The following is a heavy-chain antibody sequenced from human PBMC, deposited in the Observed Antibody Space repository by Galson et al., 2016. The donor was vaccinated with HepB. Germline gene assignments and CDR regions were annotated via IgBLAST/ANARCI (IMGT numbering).Heavy chain of an antibody. CDR1: GFSFRSSW. J-gene: IGHJ5*01. CDR2: LQPDGSDG. CDR3: ATHNAWKLDS. V-gene: IGHV3-7*01. D-gene: IGHD1-1*01. Sequence: SLRLSCAASGFSFRSSWMSWVRQAPGKGLEWLAALQPDGSDGDYLDSVKGRFAISRDNAENSLYPEINSLTIEDTAVYYCATHNAWKLDSWGQGTLVTVSS.